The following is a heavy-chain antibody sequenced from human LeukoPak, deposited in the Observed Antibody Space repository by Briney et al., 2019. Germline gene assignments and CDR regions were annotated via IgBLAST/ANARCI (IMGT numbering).Heavy chain of an antibody. CDR2: ISGYNGDT. D-gene: IGHD3-16*01. Sequence: ASVKVSCKTSGYTFTSFGISWVRQAPGQGLEWMGWISGYNGDTKYAQNFQGRVTMTTDTPTSIVYMEVRSVRSDDTAVYYCARDGLGYDLGLRLGDSTPDYWGQGTLVTVPS. V-gene: IGHV1-18*01. CDR1: GYTFTSFG. J-gene: IGHJ4*02. CDR3: ARDGLGYDLGLRLGDSTPDY.